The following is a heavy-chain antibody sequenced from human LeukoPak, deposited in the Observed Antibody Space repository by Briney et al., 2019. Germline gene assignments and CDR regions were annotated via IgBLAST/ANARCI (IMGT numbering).Heavy chain of an antibody. CDR1: GGTFSSYA. CDR2: IIPIFGTA. CDR3: ARGSGTKNWFDP. D-gene: IGHD1-7*01. J-gene: IGHJ5*02. Sequence: GASVTVSCKASGGTFSSYAISWVRQAPGQGLEWMGGIIPIFGTANYAQKFQGRVTITADESTSTAYMELSSLRSEDTAVYYCARGSGTKNWFDPWGQGTLVTVSS. V-gene: IGHV1-69*13.